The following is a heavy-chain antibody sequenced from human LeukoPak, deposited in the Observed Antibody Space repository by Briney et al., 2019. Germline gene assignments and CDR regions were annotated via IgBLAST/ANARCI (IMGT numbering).Heavy chain of an antibody. J-gene: IGHJ6*02. Sequence: SETLSLTCTVSGGSISSYYWSWIRQPAGKGLEWIGRIYTSGSTNYNPSLKSRVTMSVDTSKNQFSLKLSSVTAADTAVYYCARVLPETGTENYYGMDVWGQGTTVTVSS. CDR2: IYTSGST. CDR1: GGSISSYY. V-gene: IGHV4-4*07. CDR3: ARVLPETGTENYYGMDV. D-gene: IGHD1-1*01.